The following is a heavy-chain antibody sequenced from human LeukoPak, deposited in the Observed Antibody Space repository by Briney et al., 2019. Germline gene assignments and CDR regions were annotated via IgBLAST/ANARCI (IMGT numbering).Heavy chain of an antibody. V-gene: IGHV4-38-2*02. Sequence: VKPSETLSLTCTVSGYSISSGYYWGWIRQPPGKGLEWNGSIYHSGSTYYNPSLKSRVTISVDTSKNQFSLKLASVTAADTAVYYCARDYNSVTHWFFDLWGRGTLVTVSP. CDR1: GYSISSGYY. CDR3: ARDYNSVTHWFFDL. CDR2: IYHSGST. J-gene: IGHJ2*01. D-gene: IGHD4-17*01.